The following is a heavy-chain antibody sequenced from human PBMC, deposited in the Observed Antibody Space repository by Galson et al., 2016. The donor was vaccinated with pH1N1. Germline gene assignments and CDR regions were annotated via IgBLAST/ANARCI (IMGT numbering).Heavy chain of an antibody. V-gene: IGHV3-23*01. Sequence: SLRLSCAASGFTFNNYAMSWVRRAPGKRLEWVSGIEDGGGGTGYADSVKGRFTISRDNSKNTLSLQMNSLRAEDTAVYFCAKADHIWASYFDYWGQGTLVTVSS. D-gene: IGHD2-21*01. CDR3: AKADHIWASYFDY. CDR1: GFTFNNYA. J-gene: IGHJ4*02. CDR2: IEDGGGGT.